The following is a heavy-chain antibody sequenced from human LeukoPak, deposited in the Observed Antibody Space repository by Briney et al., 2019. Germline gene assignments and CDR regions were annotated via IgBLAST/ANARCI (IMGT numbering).Heavy chain of an antibody. D-gene: IGHD5-18*01. CDR1: GGTFSSYA. V-gene: IGHV1-69*13. Sequence: SVKVSCRASGGTFSSYAISWVRQAPGQGLEWMGGIIPIFGTANYAQKFQGRVTITADESTSTAYMELSSLRSEDTAVYYCASSGGIQLWLSVWGQGTLVTVSS. CDR3: ASSGGIQLWLSV. J-gene: IGHJ4*02. CDR2: IIPIFGTA.